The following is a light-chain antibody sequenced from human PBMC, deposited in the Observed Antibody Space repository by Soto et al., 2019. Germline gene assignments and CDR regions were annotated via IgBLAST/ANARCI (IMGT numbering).Light chain of an antibody. CDR2: SAS. CDR1: QSISMY. V-gene: IGKV1-39*01. CDR3: QQYGNSAPIK. J-gene: IGKJ5*01. Sequence: DVHMAETTSSQSASGGDTVTITCRLCQSISMYLSWYQQKPGKAPKLLIYSASILQSGVPSMFSGSGFRTDFAVSIYSLQPEDFALYYCQQYGNSAPIKFREGTRLEI.